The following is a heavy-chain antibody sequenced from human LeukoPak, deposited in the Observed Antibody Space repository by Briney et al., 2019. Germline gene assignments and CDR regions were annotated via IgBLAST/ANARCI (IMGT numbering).Heavy chain of an antibody. CDR1: GASISALY. Sequence: SETLSLTCAVYGASISALYWSWIRQPPGKGLEWIGYIYTSGSTNYNPSLKSRVTISVDTSKNQFSLKLSSVTAADTAVYYCARSSRYDSSGYYYYFDYWGQGTLVTVSS. CDR3: ARSSRYDSSGYYYYFDY. V-gene: IGHV4-4*09. CDR2: IYTSGST. D-gene: IGHD3-22*01. J-gene: IGHJ4*02.